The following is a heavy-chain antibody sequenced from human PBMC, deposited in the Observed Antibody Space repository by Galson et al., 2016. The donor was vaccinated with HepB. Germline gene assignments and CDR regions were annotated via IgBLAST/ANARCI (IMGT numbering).Heavy chain of an antibody. D-gene: IGHD3-16*01. Sequence: SLRLSCAASSFTFSTYGMHWVRQAPGKGLEWVAAISYDTRNKYYAESVKGRFTISRDNSKNTLFLQMNSLRVEDTAVYYCAKDRDYDEIWGTNLYGMDVWGKGTTVTVSS. J-gene: IGHJ6*04. V-gene: IGHV3-30*18. CDR3: AKDRDYDEIWGTNLYGMDV. CDR1: SFTFSTYG. CDR2: ISYDTRNK.